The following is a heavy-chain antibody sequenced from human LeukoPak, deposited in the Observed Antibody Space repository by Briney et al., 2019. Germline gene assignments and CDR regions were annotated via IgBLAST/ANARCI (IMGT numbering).Heavy chain of an antibody. D-gene: IGHD4-23*01. Sequence: GGYLRLSCTASGFTYSTCAMSWVRQSPGRGLEWVSTVTTSPTETYYADSVKGRFTFSRDNSKNTLYLHMDSLRAGDTAVYYCAKRPYNGGPFDYWGRGTLVTVSS. V-gene: IGHV3-23*01. CDR2: VTTSPTET. CDR3: AKRPYNGGPFDY. CDR1: GFTYSTCA. J-gene: IGHJ4*02.